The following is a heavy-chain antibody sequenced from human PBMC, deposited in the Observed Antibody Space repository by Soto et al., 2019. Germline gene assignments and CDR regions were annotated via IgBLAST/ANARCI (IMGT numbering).Heavy chain of an antibody. CDR3: ARSFLAGPLNWFEP. D-gene: IGHD3-9*01. CDR2: ISASGHFT. Sequence: SGSLRISCXASGFTFSNYAINWVLQAPWKGLEWVSVISASGHFTYYIDSVRGRFTISRDNSKNTVYLQMNSLRAEDTAVYYCARSFLAGPLNWFEPWGQGTLVTVSS. V-gene: IGHV3-23*01. CDR1: GFTFSNYA. J-gene: IGHJ5*02.